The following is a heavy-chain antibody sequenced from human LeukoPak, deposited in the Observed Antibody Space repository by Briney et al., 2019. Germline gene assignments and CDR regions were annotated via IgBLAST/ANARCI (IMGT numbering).Heavy chain of an antibody. Sequence: PGGSLRLSCAASGLTFSSYGMHWARQAPGKGLEWVAVISYDGSNKYYADSVKGRFTISRDNSKNTLYLQMNSLRAEDTAVYYCAKILFGRSTPQLHSVVVAADYFDCWGQGTLVTVSS. V-gene: IGHV3-30*18. CDR3: AKILFGRSTPQLHSVVVAADYFDC. CDR2: ISYDGSNK. CDR1: GLTFSSYG. D-gene: IGHD2-15*01. J-gene: IGHJ4*02.